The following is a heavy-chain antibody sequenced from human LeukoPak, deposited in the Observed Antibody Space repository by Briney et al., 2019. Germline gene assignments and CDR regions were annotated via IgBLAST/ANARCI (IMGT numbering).Heavy chain of an antibody. V-gene: IGHV3-30*02. Sequence: GGSLRLSCAVSGFTVSGNYMSWVRQAPGKGLEWVAYIQYDGSNQQYADSVKGRFIISRDRSKNIPYLQMKSLRAEDTAVYYCAKDRCSNGIGCLYYYMDVWGKGTTVTISS. CDR2: IQYDGSNQ. D-gene: IGHD2-8*01. CDR3: AKDRCSNGIGCLYYYMDV. J-gene: IGHJ6*03. CDR1: GFTVSGNY.